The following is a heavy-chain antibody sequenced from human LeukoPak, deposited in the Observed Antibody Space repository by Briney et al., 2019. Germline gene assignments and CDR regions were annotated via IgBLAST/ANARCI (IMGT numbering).Heavy chain of an antibody. CDR1: GGSINSYY. Sequence: SETLSLTCTVSGGSINSYYWSWIRQPPGKGLECIGHIYYTGSTYYKPSLESRVTISVDTAKNQISLKLSSVTAANTAVYYCARYEEFSTGYSASSPRHYFDHWGQGALVTVSS. J-gene: IGHJ4*02. D-gene: IGHD3/OR15-3a*01. V-gene: IGHV4-59*01. CDR2: IYYTGST. CDR3: ARYEEFSTGYSASSPRHYFDH.